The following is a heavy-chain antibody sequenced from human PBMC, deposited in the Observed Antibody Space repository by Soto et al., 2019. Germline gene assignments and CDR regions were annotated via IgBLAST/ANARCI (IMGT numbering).Heavy chain of an antibody. CDR2: IHAGSGNT. D-gene: IGHD1-26*01. Sequence: ASVKVSCKASGYTFTSYGISWVRQAPGQGLEWMGWIHAGSGNTKYSQKLQGRFTITMDTSASTAYMELNSLRSEDTAVYYCVRDVGVHNDYWGQGTPVTVSS. V-gene: IGHV1-18*01. J-gene: IGHJ4*02. CDR1: GYTFTSYG. CDR3: VRDVGVHNDY.